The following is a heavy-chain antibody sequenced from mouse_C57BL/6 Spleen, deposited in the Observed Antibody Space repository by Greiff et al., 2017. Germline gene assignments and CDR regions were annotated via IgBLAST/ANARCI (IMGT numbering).Heavy chain of an antibody. Sequence: QVQLQQSGAELVKPGASVKMSCKASGYTFTSYWITWVKQRPGQGLEWIGDIYPGSGSTNYNEKFKSKATLTVDTSSSTAYMQLSSLTSEDSAVYYCARGYGYIYAMDDWGQGTSVTVSS. J-gene: IGHJ4*01. CDR2: IYPGSGST. CDR1: GYTFTSYW. V-gene: IGHV1-55*01. D-gene: IGHD2-2*01. CDR3: ARGYGYIYAMDD.